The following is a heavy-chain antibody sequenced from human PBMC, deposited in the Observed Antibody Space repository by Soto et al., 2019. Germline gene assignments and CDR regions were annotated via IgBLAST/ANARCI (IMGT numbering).Heavy chain of an antibody. V-gene: IGHV4-59*01. J-gene: IGHJ3*02. D-gene: IGHD3-3*01. Sequence: SETLSLTCTVSGGSISSYYWSWIRQPPGKGLEWIGYIYYSGSTNYNPSLKSRVTISVDTSKNQFSLKLSSVTAADTAVYYCARVPGSWEDYDFWSGPGGDVAFDIWGQGTMVTVSS. CDR3: ARVPGSWEDYDFWSGPGGDVAFDI. CDR1: GGSISSYY. CDR2: IYYSGST.